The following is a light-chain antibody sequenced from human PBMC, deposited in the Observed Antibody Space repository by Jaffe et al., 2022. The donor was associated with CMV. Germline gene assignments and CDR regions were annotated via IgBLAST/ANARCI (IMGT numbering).Light chain of an antibody. CDR3: QKYNTYPLT. J-gene: IGKJ4*01. Sequence: DIQMTQSPSTLSASVGDRVTITCRASQSISSWLAWYQEKPGKAPKLLIYKAYILQSGVPSRFSGSGSGTEFTLTISSLQPDDFATYYCQKYNTYPLTFGEGTKVEIK. CDR2: KAY. CDR1: QSISSW. V-gene: IGKV1-5*03.